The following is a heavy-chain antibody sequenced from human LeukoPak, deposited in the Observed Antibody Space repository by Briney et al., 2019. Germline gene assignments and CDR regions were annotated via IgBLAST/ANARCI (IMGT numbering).Heavy chain of an antibody. Sequence: SETLSLTCTVSGGSVSSYYWGWIRQPPGKGLEWIGYIYYSGSTNYNPSLKSRVTISVDTSKNQFSLKLSSVTAADTAVYYCARALHGGGFFDAWGQGTLVTVSS. CDR3: ARALHGGGFFDA. V-gene: IGHV4-59*08. J-gene: IGHJ5*02. CDR1: GGSVSSYY. CDR2: IYYSGST. D-gene: IGHD3-16*01.